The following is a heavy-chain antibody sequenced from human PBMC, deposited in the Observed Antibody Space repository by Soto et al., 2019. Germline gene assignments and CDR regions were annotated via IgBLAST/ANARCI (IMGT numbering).Heavy chain of an antibody. D-gene: IGHD1-26*01. CDR2: SNADNGDS. CDR3: ARDAGSGLRVEPGIFEY. V-gene: IGHV1-3*01. CDR1: GYAFTSYT. J-gene: IGHJ4*02. Sequence: QVQLVQSGAEVKKPGASVKVSCNPSGYAFTSYTMPWVRQAPGQGLERIGWSNADNGDSKYSQKFQGRVTITRDASVSIACMELSSLRSEDTAVYYCARDAGSGLRVEPGIFEYWGQVTLVTVSS.